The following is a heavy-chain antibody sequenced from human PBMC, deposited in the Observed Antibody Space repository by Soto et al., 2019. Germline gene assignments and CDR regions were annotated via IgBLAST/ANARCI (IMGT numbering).Heavy chain of an antibody. J-gene: IGHJ4*02. V-gene: IGHV3-23*01. CDR3: AKDLGWELSYFDY. CDR1: GFTFSSYA. Sequence: EVQLLESGGGLVQPGGSLRLSCAAPGFTFSSYAMSWVRQAPGKGLEWVSAISGSGGSTYYADSVKGRFTISRDNSKNTLYLQMNSLRAEDTAVYYCAKDLGWELSYFDYWGQGTLVTVSS. D-gene: IGHD1-26*01. CDR2: ISGSGGST.